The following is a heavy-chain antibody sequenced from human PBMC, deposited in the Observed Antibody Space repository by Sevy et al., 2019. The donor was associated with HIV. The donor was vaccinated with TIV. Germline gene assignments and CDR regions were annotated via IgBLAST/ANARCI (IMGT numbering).Heavy chain of an antibody. J-gene: IGHJ4*02. V-gene: IGHV3-33*01. CDR3: ARGPSLIVAGAAGYLDY. D-gene: IGHD2-21*01. Sequence: GGSLRLSCTASGFTFSNFGIHWVRQAPGKGLQWVALMWYDGNNKYYADSVKGRFTISRDSSKNTVYLQMNNLRAKDTAMYYCARGPSLIVAGAAGYLDYWGQGTLVTVSS. CDR2: MWYDGNNK. CDR1: GFTFSNFG.